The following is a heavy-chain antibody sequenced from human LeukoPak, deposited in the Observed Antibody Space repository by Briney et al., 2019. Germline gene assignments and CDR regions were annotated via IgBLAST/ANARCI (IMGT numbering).Heavy chain of an antibody. CDR2: IRSDGSNK. CDR1: GFTFGSYG. J-gene: IGHJ4*02. V-gene: IGHV3-30*02. CDR3: ARDRYYDILTAMTPDYFDY. D-gene: IGHD3-9*01. Sequence: GGSLRLSCAASGFTFGSYGMHWVRQAPGKGLEWVTFIRSDGSNKYYADSVKGRFTISRDNAKNSLYVQMNSLRAEDTAVYYCARDRYYDILTAMTPDYFDYWGQGTLVTVSS.